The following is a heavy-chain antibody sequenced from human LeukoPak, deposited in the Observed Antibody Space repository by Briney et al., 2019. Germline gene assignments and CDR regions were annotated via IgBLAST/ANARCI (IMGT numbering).Heavy chain of an antibody. CDR1: GYTFTGYY. D-gene: IGHD3-10*01. Sequence: ASVTVSCKASGYTFTGYYMHWVRQAPGQGLEWMGWINPNSGGTNYAQKFQGRVTMTRDTSISTAYMELSRLRSDDTAVYYCARASPYGSGISFDYWGQGTLVTVSS. V-gene: IGHV1-2*02. CDR3: ARASPYGSGISFDY. CDR2: INPNSGGT. J-gene: IGHJ4*02.